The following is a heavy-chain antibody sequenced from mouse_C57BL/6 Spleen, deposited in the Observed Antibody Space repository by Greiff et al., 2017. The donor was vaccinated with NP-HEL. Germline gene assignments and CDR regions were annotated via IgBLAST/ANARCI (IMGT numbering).Heavy chain of an antibody. Sequence: QVQLQQPGAELVKPGASVKLSCKASGYTFTSYWMHWVKQRPGPGLEWIGMIHPNSGSTNYNEKFKSKATLTVDKSSSTAYMQLSSLTSEDSAVYYCARGGYGSSYWFAYWGQGTLVTVSA. D-gene: IGHD1-1*01. CDR2: IHPNSGST. CDR3: ARGGYGSSYWFAY. CDR1: GYTFTSYW. V-gene: IGHV1-64*01. J-gene: IGHJ3*01.